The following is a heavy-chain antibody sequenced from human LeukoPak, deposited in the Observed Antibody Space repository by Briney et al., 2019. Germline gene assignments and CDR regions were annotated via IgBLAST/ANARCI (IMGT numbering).Heavy chain of an antibody. Sequence: PSETLSLTCIVSGGSISSGGYYWSWIRQHPEKGLEWIGYIYYSGNTYYNPSLKSRVTISVDTSQNQFSLKLSSVTAADTAVYYCASTHCASPSCYSYYYSGLDVWGQGTTVIVSS. CDR3: ASTHCASPSCYSYYYSGLDV. D-gene: IGHD2-2*01. CDR1: GGSISSGGYY. J-gene: IGHJ6*02. V-gene: IGHV4-31*03. CDR2: IYYSGNT.